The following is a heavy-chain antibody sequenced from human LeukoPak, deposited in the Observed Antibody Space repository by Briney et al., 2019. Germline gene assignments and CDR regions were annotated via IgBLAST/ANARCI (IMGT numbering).Heavy chain of an antibody. Sequence: GGSLRRSCAASGFTFSSYAMSWVRQAPGKGLEWVSAISGSGGSTYHADSVKGRFTISRDNSKNTLYLQMNSLRAGDTAVYYCAKAGRYWDFDYWGQGTLVTVSS. CDR3: AKAGRYWDFDY. D-gene: IGHD1-26*01. J-gene: IGHJ4*02. CDR1: GFTFSSYA. CDR2: ISGSGGST. V-gene: IGHV3-23*01.